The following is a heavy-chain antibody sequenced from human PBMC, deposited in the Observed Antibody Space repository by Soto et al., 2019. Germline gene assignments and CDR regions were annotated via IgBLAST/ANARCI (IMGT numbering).Heavy chain of an antibody. V-gene: IGHV6-1*01. CDR1: GDSVSSNSAV. CDR2: TYYKSKWNN. CDR3: TGITWFRGMDV. D-gene: IGHD3-10*01. J-gene: IGHJ6*02. Sequence: QTLSLTCVISGDSVSSNSAVWNCIRHSPSRFLEWLGRTYYKSKWNNDYALSVKSRITINPDTSKNQFSLHLYSVTPEDTAVYYCTGITWFRGMDVWGQGTPVTVSS.